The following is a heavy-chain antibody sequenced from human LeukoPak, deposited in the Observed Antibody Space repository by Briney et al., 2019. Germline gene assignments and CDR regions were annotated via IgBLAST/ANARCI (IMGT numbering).Heavy chain of an antibody. CDR3: ARGGLGYCSSTSCYPYYYGMDV. CDR2: IYPGDSDT. Sequence: GESLQISCKGSGYSFTSYWIGWVRQLPGKDLQWMGIIYPGDSDTRYSPSFQGQVTISADKSISTAYLQWSSLKASDTAMYYCARGGLGYCSSTSCYPYYYGMDVWGKGTTVTVSS. CDR1: GYSFTSYW. V-gene: IGHV5-51*01. D-gene: IGHD2-2*01. J-gene: IGHJ6*04.